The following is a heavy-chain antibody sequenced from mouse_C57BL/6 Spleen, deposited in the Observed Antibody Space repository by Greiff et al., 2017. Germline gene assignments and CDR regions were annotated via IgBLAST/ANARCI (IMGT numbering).Heavy chain of an antibody. D-gene: IGHD1-1*01. Sequence: EVQLVESGPELVKPGASVKMSCKASGYTFTDYNMHWVKQSHGKSLEWIGYINPNNGGTSYNQKFKGKATLTVNKSSSTAYMELRSLTSEDSAVDYCARNYYGSSDYWGQGTTLTVSS. CDR3: ARNYYGSSDY. J-gene: IGHJ2*01. CDR2: INPNNGGT. CDR1: GYTFTDYN. V-gene: IGHV1-22*01.